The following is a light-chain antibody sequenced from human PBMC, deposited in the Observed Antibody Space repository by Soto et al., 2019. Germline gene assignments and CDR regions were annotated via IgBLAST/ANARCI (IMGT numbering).Light chain of an antibody. CDR1: QSLSSSF. CDR2: GAS. Sequence: EIVLTQSPGTLSLSPGERATLSCSASQSLSSSFLAWYQQKPGQAPSLLIYGASNRATGIPDRFSGSGSGTDFTLTISRLEPEDFAVYYCQQYGSSPPITFGQGTRLEIK. CDR3: QQYGSSPPIT. V-gene: IGKV3-20*01. J-gene: IGKJ5*01.